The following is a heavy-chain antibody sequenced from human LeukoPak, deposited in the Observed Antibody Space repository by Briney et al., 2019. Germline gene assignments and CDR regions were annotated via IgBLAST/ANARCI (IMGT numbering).Heavy chain of an antibody. CDR1: GFTFSSYW. J-gene: IGHJ4*02. Sequence: GGSLRLSCAASGFTFSSYWMHWVRQAPGKGLAWVSRINSDGSSTTYAGSVQGRFTISRDKAKNTLYLQMNSLRAEDTAVYYCASIPGDWGQGTLVSVSS. CDR3: ASIPGD. CDR2: INSDGSST. V-gene: IGHV3-74*01. D-gene: IGHD7-27*01.